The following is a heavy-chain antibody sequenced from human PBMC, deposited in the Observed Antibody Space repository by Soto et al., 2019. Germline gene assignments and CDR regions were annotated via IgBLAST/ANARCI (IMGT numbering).Heavy chain of an antibody. CDR1: GGSISSYY. CDR3: ARAPRGNYGYPSYFDY. D-gene: IGHD3-10*01. CDR2: IYYSGST. Sequence: SETLSLTCTVPGGSISSYYWSWIRQPPGKGLEWIGYIYYSGSTNYNPSLKSRVTISVDTSRNQFSLKLSSVTAADTAVYYCARAPRGNYGYPSYFDYWGQGTLVTVSS. V-gene: IGHV4-59*01. J-gene: IGHJ4*02.